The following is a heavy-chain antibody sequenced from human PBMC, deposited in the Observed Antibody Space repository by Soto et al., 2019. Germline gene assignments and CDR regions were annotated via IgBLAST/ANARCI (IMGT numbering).Heavy chain of an antibody. Sequence: PSETLSLTCVVSGYSISSGYYWGWIRQPPGKGLEWIGSIYHSGTTYYNPSLKSRVTISLDTSRNQFSLKLTSVTAADTAVYYCARSLLTSSWYAGSWGQGTLGTVSS. CDR1: GYSISSGYY. V-gene: IGHV4-38-2*01. CDR2: IYHSGTT. CDR3: ARSLLTSSWYAGS. D-gene: IGHD6-13*01. J-gene: IGHJ5*02.